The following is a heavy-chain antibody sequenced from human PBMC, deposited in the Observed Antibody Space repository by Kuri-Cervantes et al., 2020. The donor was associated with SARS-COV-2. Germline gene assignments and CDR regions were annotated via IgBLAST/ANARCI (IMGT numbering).Heavy chain of an antibody. Sequence: GGSLRLSCAASGFTFSSYEMNWVRQAPGKGLVWVSRINSDGSSRSYADSVKGRFTISRDNAKNTLFLQMNSLGAEDTAVYYCARDPITMRVLDYWGQGTLVTVSS. D-gene: IGHD3-22*01. CDR2: INSDGSSR. V-gene: IGHV3-74*01. J-gene: IGHJ4*02. CDR1: GFTFSSYE. CDR3: ARDPITMRVLDY.